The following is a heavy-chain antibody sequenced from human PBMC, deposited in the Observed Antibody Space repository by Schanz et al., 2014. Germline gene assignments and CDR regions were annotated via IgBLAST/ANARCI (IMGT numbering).Heavy chain of an antibody. V-gene: IGHV4-4*02. D-gene: IGHD2-2*02. CDR3: ARDWVVPAAIGEGNWNYDN. Sequence: QVQLQESGPRLVKPWGTLSLTCAVSGDSITSANWWNWVRQSPGKGLEWIGEIHHGGNTNYNPSLKSRVSISVDKSENQLSLNMNSVTAADTAVYYCARDWVVPAAIGEGNWNYDNWGQETLVTVSS. CDR1: GDSITSANW. J-gene: IGHJ4*02. CDR2: IHHGGNT.